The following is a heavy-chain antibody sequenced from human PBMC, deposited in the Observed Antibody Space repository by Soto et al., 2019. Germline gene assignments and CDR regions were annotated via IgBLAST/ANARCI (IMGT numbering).Heavy chain of an antibody. Sequence: EVQVVESGGGLVKAGGSLRLSCVASGFNFRSHRMNWVRQAPGKGLEWLSSIDSASSYIFYADSLRGRSTISRDPAKNSLYLQMNSLRAEDTAVYYCVREPPSLRLEAQFDHWGQGTLVTVSS. J-gene: IGHJ4*02. V-gene: IGHV3-21*01. CDR1: GFNFRSHR. CDR3: VREPPSLRLEAQFDH. D-gene: IGHD6-25*01. CDR2: IDSASSYI.